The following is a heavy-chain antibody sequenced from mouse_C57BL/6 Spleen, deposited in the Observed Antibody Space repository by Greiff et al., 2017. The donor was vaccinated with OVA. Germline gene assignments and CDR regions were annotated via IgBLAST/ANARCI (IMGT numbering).Heavy chain of an antibody. D-gene: IGHD1-1*01. CDR2: IDPNSGGT. CDR1: GYTFTSYW. J-gene: IGHJ1*03. CDR3: ARLTTGVARDWYFDV. V-gene: IGHV1-72*01. Sequence: VQLQQSGAELVKPGASVKLSCKASGYTFTSYWMHWVKQRPGRGLEWIGRIDPNSGGTKYNEKFKGKATLTVDRHSSTTYMQLSSLTSEDSAVYSDARLTTGVARDWYFDVWGTGTTVTVSS.